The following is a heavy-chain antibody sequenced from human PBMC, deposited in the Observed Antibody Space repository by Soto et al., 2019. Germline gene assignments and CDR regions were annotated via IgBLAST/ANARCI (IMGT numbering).Heavy chain of an antibody. J-gene: IGHJ6*02. D-gene: IGHD2-2*01. Sequence: ASVKVSCKASGYTFTSYGISWVRQAPGQGLEWMGWISAYNGNTNYAQKLQGRVTMTTDTSTSTAYMELRSLRSDDTAVYYCARDYCSSTSCYSYYYYGMDVWGQGTTVTVSS. CDR2: ISAYNGNT. V-gene: IGHV1-18*01. CDR1: GYTFTSYG. CDR3: ARDYCSSTSCYSYYYYGMDV.